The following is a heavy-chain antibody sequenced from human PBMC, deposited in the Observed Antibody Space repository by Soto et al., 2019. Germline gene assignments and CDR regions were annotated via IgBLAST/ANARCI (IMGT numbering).Heavy chain of an antibody. CDR2: ISSSSSYT. CDR3: ARDLGGSAPFFDY. D-gene: IGHD1-26*01. CDR1: GFTFSDYY. Sequence: PGGSLRLSCAASGFTFSDYYMSWIRQAPGKGLEWVSYISSSSSYTNYADSVKGRFTISRDNAKNSLYLQMNSLRAEDTAVYYCARDLGGSAPFFDYWGQGTLVTVSS. J-gene: IGHJ4*02. V-gene: IGHV3-11*06.